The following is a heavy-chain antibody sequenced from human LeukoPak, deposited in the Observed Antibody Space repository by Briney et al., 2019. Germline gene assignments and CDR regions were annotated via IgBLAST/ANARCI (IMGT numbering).Heavy chain of an antibody. V-gene: IGHV3-9*01. CDR1: GFTFDDYA. Sequence: QTGGSLRLSCAASGFTFDDYAMHWVRQAPGKGLEWVSGISWNSGSIGYADSVKGRFTISRDNAKNSLYLQMNSLRAEDTAVYYCARDRVGATDYFDYWGQGTLVTVSS. D-gene: IGHD1-26*01. CDR3: ARDRVGATDYFDY. J-gene: IGHJ4*02. CDR2: ISWNSGSI.